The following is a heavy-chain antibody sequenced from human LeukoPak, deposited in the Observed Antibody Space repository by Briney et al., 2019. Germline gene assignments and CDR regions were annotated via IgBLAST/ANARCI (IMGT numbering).Heavy chain of an antibody. Sequence: GGSLRLSCAASGFTFDDYAMPWVRHAPGKGLEWVSGISWNSGSIGYADSVKGRFTISRDNAKNSLYLQMNSLRAEDTALYYCAKVSRHYYDSSGFIDYWGQGTLVTVSS. V-gene: IGHV3-9*01. CDR1: GFTFDDYA. CDR3: AKVSRHYYDSSGFIDY. D-gene: IGHD3-22*01. CDR2: ISWNSGSI. J-gene: IGHJ4*02.